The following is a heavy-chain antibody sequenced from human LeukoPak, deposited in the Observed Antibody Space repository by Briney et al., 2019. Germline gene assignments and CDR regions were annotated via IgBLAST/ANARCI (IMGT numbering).Heavy chain of an antibody. V-gene: IGHV4-59*01. CDR3: ARDDYYGSGAHDY. J-gene: IGHJ4*02. D-gene: IGHD3-10*01. Sequence: PPMKKLKWIGYIYYSGSTNYNPSLKSRVTISVDTSKNQFSLKLSSVTAADTAVYYCARDDYYGSGAHDYWGQGTLVTVSS. CDR2: IYYSGST.